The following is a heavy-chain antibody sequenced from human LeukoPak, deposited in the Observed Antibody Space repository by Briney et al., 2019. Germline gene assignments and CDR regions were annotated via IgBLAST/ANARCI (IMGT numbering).Heavy chain of an antibody. Sequence: GGSLRLSCVVSGFTFSSSWMSWVRQAPGKGLEWVANIKQDGSEKYYVDSVKGRFTISRDNAKNSLYLQMNSLRAEDTAVYSCAREGDTSSWFDYWGQGTLVTASS. D-gene: IGHD6-13*01. V-gene: IGHV3-7*01. J-gene: IGHJ5*01. CDR3: AREGDTSSWFDY. CDR2: IKQDGSEK. CDR1: GFTFSSSW.